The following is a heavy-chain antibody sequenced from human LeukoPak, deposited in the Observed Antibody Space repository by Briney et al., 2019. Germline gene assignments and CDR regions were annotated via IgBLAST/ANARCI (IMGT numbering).Heavy chain of an antibody. CDR2: IDDDGAGT. Sequence: SGGSLRLSCAASGFPFSGYLMHWVRQAPGKGLVWVSRIDDDGAGTTYADSVKGRFTISRDNAKNTLYLQMNSLRVEDTAVYCCARSASGYDAWGQGTLVTVSS. CDR1: GFPFSGYL. V-gene: IGHV3-74*01. D-gene: IGHD5-12*01. CDR3: ARSASGYDA. J-gene: IGHJ5*02.